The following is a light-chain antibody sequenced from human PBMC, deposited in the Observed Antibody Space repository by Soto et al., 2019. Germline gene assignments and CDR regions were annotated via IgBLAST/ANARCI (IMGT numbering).Light chain of an antibody. CDR1: QSIRSY. Sequence: DIQLTQSPSSLSASVGDRVTITCRASQSIRSYLNWYQQKPGKAPKLLIYAASSLQTGVSSRFSGSGSGTDFTLIISRLEPEDFAVYYCQQYGNSFVGFGQGTKVDIK. CDR3: QQYGNSFVG. J-gene: IGKJ1*01. CDR2: AAS. V-gene: IGKV1-39*01.